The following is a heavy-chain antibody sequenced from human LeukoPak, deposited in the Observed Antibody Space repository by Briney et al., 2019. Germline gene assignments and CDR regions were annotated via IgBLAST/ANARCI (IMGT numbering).Heavy chain of an antibody. Sequence: LGESLKISCKGSGYSFTSYWIGWVRQMPGKGLEWRGIIYPGDSDTRYSPSFQGQVTLSADTSISTAYMQWSSMKASDTAMYYCERQGAAMVQPNDYWGQGTLVTVSS. V-gene: IGHV5-51*01. CDR3: ERQGAAMVQPNDY. CDR1: GYSFTSYW. CDR2: IYPGDSDT. D-gene: IGHD5-18*01. J-gene: IGHJ4*02.